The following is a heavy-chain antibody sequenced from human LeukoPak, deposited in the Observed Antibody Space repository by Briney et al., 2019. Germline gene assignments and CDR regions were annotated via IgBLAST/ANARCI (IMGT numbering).Heavy chain of an antibody. J-gene: IGHJ4*02. V-gene: IGHV1-18*01. D-gene: IGHD6-19*01. Sequence: ASVKVSCKASGYTFTSYGISWVRQAPGQGLQWMGWISAYNGNTNYAQKLQGRVTMTTDTSTSTAYMELRNLRSDDTAVYYCARVFTISSGWYRSFDYWGQGTLVTVSS. CDR2: ISAYNGNT. CDR3: ARVFTISSGWYRSFDY. CDR1: GYTFTSYG.